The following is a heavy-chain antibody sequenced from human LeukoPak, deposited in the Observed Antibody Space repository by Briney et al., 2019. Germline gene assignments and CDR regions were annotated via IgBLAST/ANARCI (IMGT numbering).Heavy chain of an antibody. CDR2: IYYSGST. CDR3: ARRSSSWYSKIDS. CDR1: GGSISSSSYY. V-gene: IGHV4-39*01. Sequence: PSETLSLTCTVSGGSISSSSYYWGWIRQPPGKGLEWIRNIYYSGSTYYNPSLKSRVTISEDTSKNQFSLKLSSVTAADTAVYYCARRSSSWYSKIDSWGQGALVTVSS. D-gene: IGHD6-13*01. J-gene: IGHJ4*02.